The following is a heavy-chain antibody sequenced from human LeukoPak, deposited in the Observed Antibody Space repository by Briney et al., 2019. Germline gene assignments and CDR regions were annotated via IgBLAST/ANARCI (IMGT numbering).Heavy chain of an antibody. J-gene: IGHJ4*02. CDR2: IYYSGTT. CDR3: AREGEGEYGY. V-gene: IGHV4-59*12. D-gene: IGHD3-16*01. Sequence: SETLSLTCTVSGGSISFYYWSWIRQPPGKGLEWIGYIYYSGTTNYNPSLKSRATISVDTSKNQFSLKLSSVTAADTAVYYCAREGEGEYGYWGQGTLVTVSS. CDR1: GGSISFYY.